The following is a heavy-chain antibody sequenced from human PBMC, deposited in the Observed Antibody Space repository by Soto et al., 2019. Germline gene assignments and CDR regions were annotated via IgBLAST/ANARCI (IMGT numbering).Heavy chain of an antibody. CDR2: INSGGST. V-gene: IGHV3-53*01. CDR1: GFTVSNNY. CDR3: TKGKGYLIDY. J-gene: IGHJ4*02. D-gene: IGHD5-12*01. Sequence: EVQLVESGGGLIQPGGSLRLSCAASGFTVSNNYLHWVRQAPGKGLEWVSVINSGGSTYYADPVKGRFTISRDNSKNTLYLQMNSPRAEDTAVYYCTKGKGYLIDYWGQGTLVTVSS.